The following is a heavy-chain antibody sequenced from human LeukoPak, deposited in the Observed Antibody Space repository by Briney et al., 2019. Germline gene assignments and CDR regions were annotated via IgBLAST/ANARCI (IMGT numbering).Heavy chain of an antibody. CDR1: GYTFTSYG. CDR3: ARSITADYYGSGSYFYYYYYYMDV. V-gene: IGHV1-18*01. D-gene: IGHD3-10*01. Sequence: GASVKVSCKASGYTFTSYGISWVRQAPGQGLEWMGWISAYNGNTNYAQKLQGRVTMTTDTSTSTAYMELRGLRSDDTAVYYCARSITADYYGSGSYFYYYYYYMDVWGKGTTVTVSS. CDR2: ISAYNGNT. J-gene: IGHJ6*03.